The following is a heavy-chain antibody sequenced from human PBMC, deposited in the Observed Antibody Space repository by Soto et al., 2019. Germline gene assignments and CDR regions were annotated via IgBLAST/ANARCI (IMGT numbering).Heavy chain of an antibody. Sequence: VQLLEFGGGLVQPGGSLTLSCAASGFTFSTYAMGWVRQAPGKGLEWVSTIQGRDDTTFYADSVRGRFTISRDNSKNTMSLQMNTLRGDDTAVYYCAKETDPRCCYGVDYWGQGALVTVSS. CDR3: AKETDPRCCYGVDY. CDR1: GFTFSTYA. D-gene: IGHD2-2*01. V-gene: IGHV3-23*01. CDR2: IQGRDDTT. J-gene: IGHJ4*02.